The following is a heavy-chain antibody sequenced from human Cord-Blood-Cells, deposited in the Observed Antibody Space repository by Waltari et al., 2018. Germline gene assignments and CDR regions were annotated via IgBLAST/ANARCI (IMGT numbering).Heavy chain of an antibody. D-gene: IGHD2-15*01. CDR1: GGSFSGYY. J-gene: IGHJ4*02. V-gene: IGHV4-34*01. Sequence: QVQLQQWGAGLLKPSETLSLTCAVYGGSFSGYYWSWIRQPPGKGLEWIREINHSGRNDVIPTHRSRVTISVDTSKDWSSLELSAGTAAEPAVDYCARGGRYCSGGSCCVPLDSWGQGTLVTVSS. CDR2: INHSGRN. CDR3: ARGGRYCSGGSCCVPLDS.